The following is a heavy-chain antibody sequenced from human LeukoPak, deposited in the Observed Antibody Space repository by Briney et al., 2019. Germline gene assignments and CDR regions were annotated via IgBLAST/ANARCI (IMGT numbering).Heavy chain of an antibody. D-gene: IGHD2-2*01. V-gene: IGHV3-9*01. Sequence: PGRSLRLSCAASGFTFDDYAMHWVRQAPGKGLEWVSGISWNSGSIGYADSVKGRFTISRDNAKNSLYLQMNSLRAGDTAVYYCARDPVVGPGVVPATYYFDYWGQGTLVTVSS. CDR3: ARDPVVGPGVVPATYYFDY. CDR1: GFTFDDYA. J-gene: IGHJ4*02. CDR2: ISWNSGSI.